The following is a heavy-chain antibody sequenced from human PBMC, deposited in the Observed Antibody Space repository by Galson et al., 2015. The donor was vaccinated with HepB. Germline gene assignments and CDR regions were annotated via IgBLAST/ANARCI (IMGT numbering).Heavy chain of an antibody. CDR3: AHRSSNYYDSSGYYYGGWFDP. Sequence: PALVKPTQTLTLTCTFSGFSLSTSGVGVGWIRQPPGKALEWLAPIYWNDDKRYSPSLKSRLTITKDTSKNQVVLTMTNMDPVDTATYYCAHRSSNYYDSSGYYYGGWFDPWGQGTLVTVSS. CDR2: IYWNDDK. CDR1: GFSLSTSGVG. J-gene: IGHJ5*02. V-gene: IGHV2-5*01. D-gene: IGHD3-22*01.